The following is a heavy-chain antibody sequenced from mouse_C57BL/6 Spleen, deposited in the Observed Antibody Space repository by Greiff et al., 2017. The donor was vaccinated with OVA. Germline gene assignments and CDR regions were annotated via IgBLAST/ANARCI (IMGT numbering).Heavy chain of an antibody. V-gene: IGHV1-69*01. Sequence: QVQLQQPGAELVMPGASVKLSCKASGYTFTSYWMHWVKQRPGQGLEWIGEIDPSDSYTNYNQKFKGKSTLTVDKSSSTAYMQLSSLTSEDSAVYYCARGDGYPWFAYWGQGTLVIVSA. D-gene: IGHD2-3*01. CDR3: ARGDGYPWFAY. CDR1: GYTFTSYW. CDR2: IDPSDSYT. J-gene: IGHJ3*01.